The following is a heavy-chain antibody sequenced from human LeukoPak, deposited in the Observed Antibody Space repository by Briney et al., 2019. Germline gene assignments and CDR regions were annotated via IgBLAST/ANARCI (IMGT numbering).Heavy chain of an antibody. CDR2: IYYSGST. Sequence: SETLSLTCAVSGGSITSTSYYWGWIRQPPGKGLKWIGSIYYSGSTYYNPSLKSRVTISVDTSKNQFSLKLSSVTAADMAVYYCASDTYGYVTPGYFDYWGQGILVTVSS. CDR3: ASDTYGYVTPGYFDY. D-gene: IGHD5-18*01. CDR1: GGSITSTSYY. J-gene: IGHJ4*02. V-gene: IGHV4-39*01.